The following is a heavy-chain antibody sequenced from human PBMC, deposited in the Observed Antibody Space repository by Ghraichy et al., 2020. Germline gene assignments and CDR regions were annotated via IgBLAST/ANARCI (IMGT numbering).Heavy chain of an antibody. CDR1: GGSFSGYY. Sequence: SQTLSLTCAVYGGSFSGYYWSWIRQPPGKGLGWIGEINHSGSTNYNPSLKSRVTISVDTSKNQFSLKLSSVTAADTAVYYCAREYCSSTSCFAYWGQGTLVTVSS. D-gene: IGHD2-2*01. V-gene: IGHV4-34*01. CDR3: AREYCSSTSCFAY. CDR2: INHSGST. J-gene: IGHJ4*02.